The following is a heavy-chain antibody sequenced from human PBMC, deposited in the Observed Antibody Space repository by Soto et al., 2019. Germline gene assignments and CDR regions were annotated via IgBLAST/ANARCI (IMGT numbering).Heavy chain of an antibody. D-gene: IGHD3-16*01. CDR2: TWYDGSNT. CDR3: AKSQASLGYISPLDY. CDR1: GFSFSSYG. Sequence: QVQLVESGGGVVQPGRSLRLSCAASGFSFSSYGIHWVRQAPGKGLEWVAVTWYDGSNTFYAGSVKGRFTVSRDNSKETLSLQMTSLRAEDTVVYYCAKSQASLGYISPLDYWGQGTLVTVYS. J-gene: IGHJ4*02. V-gene: IGHV3-33*06.